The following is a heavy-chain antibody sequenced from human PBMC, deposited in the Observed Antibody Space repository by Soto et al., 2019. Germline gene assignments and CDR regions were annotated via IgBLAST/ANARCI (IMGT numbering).Heavy chain of an antibody. J-gene: IGHJ4*02. V-gene: IGHV3-64*01. D-gene: IGHD6-19*01. CDR1: GFTFSSYA. CDR2: ISSNGGST. Sequence: EVQLVESGGGLVQPGGSLRLSCAASGFTFSSYAMHWVRQAPGKGLEYVSAISSNGGSTYYANSVKGRFTISRDNSKNTLYLQMGSLRAEDMAVYYCARERVEQWLGPSFDYWGQGTLVTVSS. CDR3: ARERVEQWLGPSFDY.